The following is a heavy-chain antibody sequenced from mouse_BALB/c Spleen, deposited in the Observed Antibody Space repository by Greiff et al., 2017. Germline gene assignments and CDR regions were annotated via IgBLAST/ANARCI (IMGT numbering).Heavy chain of an antibody. CDR3: ARHSTTVVAYWYFDV. CDR1: GFTFSSYG. V-gene: IGHV5-6*01. CDR2: ISSGGSYT. J-gene: IGHJ1*01. Sequence: EVKVVESGGDLVKPGGSLKFSCAASGFTFSSYGMSWVRQTPDKRLEWVATISSGGSYTYYPDSVKGRFTISRDNSKNTLYLQMSSLKSEDTAMYYCARHSTTVVAYWYFDVWGAGTTVTVSA. D-gene: IGHD1-1*01.